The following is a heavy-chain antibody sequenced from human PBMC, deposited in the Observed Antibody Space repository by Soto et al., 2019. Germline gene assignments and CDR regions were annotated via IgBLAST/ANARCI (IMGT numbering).Heavy chain of an antibody. CDR1: GDSVSNDY. Sequence: ASVKVSCKASGDSVSNDYLHWVRQAPGQGFEWLGLISPFGGATAYAQRFKGRVTVTMDKSSTTFYLELSSLRSDDTAVDYCAKGRGGKTVANFGMDVWGQGVTVTVSS. V-gene: IGHV1-46*01. D-gene: IGHD3-16*01. J-gene: IGHJ6*02. CDR3: AKGRGGKTVANFGMDV. CDR2: ISPFGGAT.